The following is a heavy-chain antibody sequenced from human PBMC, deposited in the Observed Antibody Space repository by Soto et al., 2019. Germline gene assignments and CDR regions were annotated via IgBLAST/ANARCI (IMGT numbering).Heavy chain of an antibody. CDR2: IYHSGRS. D-gene: IGHD3-16*01. CDR3: ARGGGFDS. J-gene: IGHJ4*02. CDR1: GDSISSGDNY. Sequence: QLQESGPGLVKPSQTLSLTCTVSGDSISSGDNYWSWIRQPPGKGLEWIGYIYHSGRSYYKPSLKSRVTMSVDTSKNQFSLTLTSVTAADTAVYYCARGGGFDSWGRGTLVTVS. V-gene: IGHV4-30-4*01.